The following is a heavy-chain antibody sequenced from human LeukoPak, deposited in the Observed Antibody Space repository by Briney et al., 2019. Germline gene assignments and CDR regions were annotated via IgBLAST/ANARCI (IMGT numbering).Heavy chain of an antibody. CDR1: GGSISSYY. J-gene: IGHJ4*02. CDR3: ARYTAMVKIFDY. CDR2: IYYSGST. D-gene: IGHD5-18*01. V-gene: IGHV4-59*01. Sequence: PSETLSLTCTVSGGSISSYYWSWIRQPPGKGLEWIGYIYYSGSTNYNPSLKSRVTISVDTSKNQFSLKLSSVTAADTAVYYCARYTAMVKIFDYWGQGTLVTVSS.